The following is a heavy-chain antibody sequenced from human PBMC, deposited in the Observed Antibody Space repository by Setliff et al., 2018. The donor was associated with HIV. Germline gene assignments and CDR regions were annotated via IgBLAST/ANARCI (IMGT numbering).Heavy chain of an antibody. D-gene: IGHD2-2*01. V-gene: IGHV4-39*01. Sequence: PSETLSLTCTVSGGSISSSSYYWGWIRQPPGKGLEWIGSIYYSGSAYYSPSLKSRVTISVDTSKNQFSLKLSSVTAADTAVYYCARRKGYCSGPSCLEFSWFDPWGQGTLVTVPQ. CDR2: IYYSGSA. CDR3: ARRKGYCSGPSCLEFSWFDP. CDR1: GGSISSSSYY. J-gene: IGHJ5*02.